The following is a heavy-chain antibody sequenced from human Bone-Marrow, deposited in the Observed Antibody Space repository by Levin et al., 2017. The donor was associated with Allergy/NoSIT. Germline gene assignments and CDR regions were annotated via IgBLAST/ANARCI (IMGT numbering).Heavy chain of an antibody. CDR1: GFTFDDYT. D-gene: IGHD2-15*01. CDR2: ISWDGGST. CDR3: AKDNPSDGGYFDY. J-gene: IGHJ4*02. V-gene: IGHV3-43*01. Sequence: GGSLRLSCAASGFTFDDYTMHWVRQAPGKGLEWVSLISWDGGSTYYADSVKGRFTISRDNSKNSLYLQMNSLRTEDTALYYCAKDNPSDGGYFDYWGQGTLVTVSS.